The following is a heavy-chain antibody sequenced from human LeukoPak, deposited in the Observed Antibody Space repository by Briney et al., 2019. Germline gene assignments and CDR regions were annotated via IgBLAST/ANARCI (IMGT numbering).Heavy chain of an antibody. Sequence: GGSLRLSCAASGFTFSTYIMHWVRQAPGKGLEYVSAINGNGGTTYYANSVKGRFTISRDNSKNTLYLQMGSLRSDDTAVYYCARTYYDFWSGYSSPGPWGQGTLVTLSS. J-gene: IGHJ5*02. V-gene: IGHV3-64*01. CDR2: INGNGGTT. CDR1: GFTFSTYI. D-gene: IGHD3-3*01. CDR3: ARTYYDFWSGYSSPGP.